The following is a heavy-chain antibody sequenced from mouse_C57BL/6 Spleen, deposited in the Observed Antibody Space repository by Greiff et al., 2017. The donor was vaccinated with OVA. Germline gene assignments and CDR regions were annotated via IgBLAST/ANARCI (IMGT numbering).Heavy chain of an antibody. Sequence: ESGAELARPGASVKMSCKASGYTFTSYTMHWVKQRPGQGLEWIGYINPSSGYTKYNQKFKDKATLTADKSSSTAYMQLSSLTSEDSAVYYCARIDGYYVGYAMDYWGQGTSVTVSS. D-gene: IGHD2-3*01. CDR2: INPSSGYT. V-gene: IGHV1-4*01. J-gene: IGHJ4*01. CDR3: ARIDGYYVGYAMDY. CDR1: GYTFTSYT.